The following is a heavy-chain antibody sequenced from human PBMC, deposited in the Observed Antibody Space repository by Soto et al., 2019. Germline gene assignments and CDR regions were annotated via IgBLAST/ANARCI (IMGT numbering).Heavy chain of an antibody. J-gene: IGHJ3*02. CDR1: GYTLTEIS. CDR2: FDPEDGET. D-gene: IGHD2-15*01. Sequence: GASVKVSWKVSGYTLTEISMHWGRPAPGKRLEGMGGFDPEDGETIYAQKFQGRVTMTEDTSTDTAYMELSSLRSEDTAVYYCATADPRLDIVVVVAATSGAFDIWGQGTMVTVSS. CDR3: ATADPRLDIVVVVAATSGAFDI. V-gene: IGHV1-24*01.